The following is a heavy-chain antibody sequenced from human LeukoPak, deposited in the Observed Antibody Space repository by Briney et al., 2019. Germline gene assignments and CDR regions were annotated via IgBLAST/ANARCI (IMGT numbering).Heavy chain of an antibody. D-gene: IGHD6-13*01. Sequence: GGSLRLSCAASGFTLRGYEMNWVRQAPGQGLEWISFIGTTGSITYYADSVKGRFTISRDNAKNSLYLQMNSLRAEDTAVYYCARNAYRSSWYLDYWGQGTLVTVSS. CDR3: ARNAYRSSWYLDY. J-gene: IGHJ4*02. V-gene: IGHV3-48*03. CDR2: IGTTGSIT. CDR1: GFTLRGYE.